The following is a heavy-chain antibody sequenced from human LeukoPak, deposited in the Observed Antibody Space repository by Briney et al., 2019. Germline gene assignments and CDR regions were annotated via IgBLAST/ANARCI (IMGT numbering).Heavy chain of an antibody. Sequence: NASETLSLTCTVSGDSISSGVYYWSWIRQPPGRGLEWIGYIYSSGSTYYNPSLKSRVTISVDTSKNQFSLKLSSVTAADTAVYYCARGGDYGDYHFDYWGQGTLVTVSS. V-gene: IGHV4-30-4*01. CDR3: ARGGDYGDYHFDY. CDR1: GDSISSGVYY. CDR2: IYSSGST. J-gene: IGHJ4*02. D-gene: IGHD4-17*01.